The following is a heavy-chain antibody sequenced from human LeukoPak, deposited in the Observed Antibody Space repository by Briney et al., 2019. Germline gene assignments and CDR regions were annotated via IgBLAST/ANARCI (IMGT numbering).Heavy chain of an antibody. CDR2: IIPIFGTA. Sequence: ASVEVSCKASGGTFSSYAISWVRQAPGQGLEWMGGIIPIFGTANYAQKFQGRVTITTDESTSTAYMELSSLRSEDTAVYYCAADVDTAMAPRPNLDYWGQGTLVTVSS. CDR1: GGTFSSYA. J-gene: IGHJ4*02. CDR3: AADVDTAMAPRPNLDY. V-gene: IGHV1-69*05. D-gene: IGHD5-18*01.